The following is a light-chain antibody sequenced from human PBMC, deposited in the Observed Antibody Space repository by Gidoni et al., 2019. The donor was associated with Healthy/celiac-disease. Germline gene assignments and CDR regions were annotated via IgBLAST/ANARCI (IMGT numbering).Light chain of an antibody. V-gene: IGKV1-39*01. CDR3: QQSYSTLTWT. J-gene: IGKJ1*01. CDR2: AAS. Sequence: DIQMTQSPSPLSASVGDRVTITCLASQSISSYLNWYQQKQGKAPKLLIYAASSLQSGVPSRFSGSGSGTDFTLTISSLQPEDFATYYCQQSYSTLTWTFGQGTKVEIK. CDR1: QSISSY.